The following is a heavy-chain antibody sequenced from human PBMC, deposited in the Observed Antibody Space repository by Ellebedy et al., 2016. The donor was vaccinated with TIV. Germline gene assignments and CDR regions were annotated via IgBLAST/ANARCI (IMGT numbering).Heavy chain of an antibody. CDR3: ARMVYGSGWDGYFDP. V-gene: IGHV5-51*01. CDR1: GDIFSSYW. Sequence: GESLKISCKDSGDIFSSYWIAWVRQMPGSGLEWMGIVYPRDSDTRYSPSSQGQVTTSADKSSNTAYLQWRSLKASDTAVYYCARMVYGSGWDGYFDPWGQGTLVTVSP. CDR2: VYPRDSDT. D-gene: IGHD6-19*01. J-gene: IGHJ5*02.